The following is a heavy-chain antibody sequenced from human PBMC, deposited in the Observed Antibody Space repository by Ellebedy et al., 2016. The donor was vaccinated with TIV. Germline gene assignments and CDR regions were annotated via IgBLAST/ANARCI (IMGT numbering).Heavy chain of an antibody. CDR1: GFTFSSFA. CDR2: ISADGAST. V-gene: IGHV3-23*01. Sequence: LSLTCAASGFTFSSFAMHWVRQAPGKGLEWLSVISADGASTYHAESVKGRFTISRDNSKNTLYVQMNRLTTEDTAVYFCAKGSSSGFNYDRVGFEYWGQGTLVTVSS. J-gene: IGHJ4*02. CDR3: AKGSSSGFNYDRVGFEY. D-gene: IGHD3-22*01.